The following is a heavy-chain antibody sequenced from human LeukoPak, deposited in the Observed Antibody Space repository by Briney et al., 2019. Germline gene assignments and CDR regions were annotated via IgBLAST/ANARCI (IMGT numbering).Heavy chain of an antibody. CDR3: ARVGSRYCSGANCYDGF. Sequence: GGSLRLSCAASGFTFSSYAMHWVRQAPGKGLEWVAFISYDGNNQYYADSVKGRFTISRDNSKNTLYLQMNNLRAEDTAIYYCARVGSRYCSGANCYDGFWGQGTLVSVSS. V-gene: IGHV3-30-3*01. J-gene: IGHJ4*02. CDR1: GFTFSSYA. CDR2: ISYDGNNQ. D-gene: IGHD2-15*01.